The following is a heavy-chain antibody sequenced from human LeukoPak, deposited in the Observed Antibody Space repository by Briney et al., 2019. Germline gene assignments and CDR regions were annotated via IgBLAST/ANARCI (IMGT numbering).Heavy chain of an antibody. D-gene: IGHD3-22*01. J-gene: IGHJ4*02. CDR2: IYSGGTT. CDR1: GFTVSGIY. V-gene: IGHV3-53*01. Sequence: GGSLRLSCAASGFTVSGIYMSWVRQAPGKGLEWVSIIYSGGTTFYADSVKGRFTISRDNAKNSLYLQMNSLRAEDTAVYYCARDSHYYDSSGYPLWGQGTLVTVSP. CDR3: ARDSHYYDSSGYPL.